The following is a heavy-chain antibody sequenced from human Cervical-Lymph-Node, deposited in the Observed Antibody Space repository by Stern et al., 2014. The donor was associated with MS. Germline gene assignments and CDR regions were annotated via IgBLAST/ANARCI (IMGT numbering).Heavy chain of an antibody. V-gene: IGHV3-48*01. J-gene: IGHJ5*02. CDR3: ARGLPNTGYDP. D-gene: IGHD6-25*01. CDR2: INTVATNI. Sequence: EVHLVESGGGLVQPGGSLRLACAASGFTFSSYRMNWVRQAPGKGPEWICYINTVATNIFYADSVKSRFTISRDNAKNSLFLQMNSLRADDTAVYYCARGLPNTGYDPWGQGTLVTVSS. CDR1: GFTFSSYR.